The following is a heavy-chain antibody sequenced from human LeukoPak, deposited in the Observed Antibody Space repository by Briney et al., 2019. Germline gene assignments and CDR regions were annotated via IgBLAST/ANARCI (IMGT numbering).Heavy chain of an antibody. CDR3: ARGGYYYDSSGYYYGGVRYFDY. V-gene: IGHV3-20*04. CDR1: GFTFDDYG. J-gene: IGHJ4*02. D-gene: IGHD3-22*01. Sequence: GGSLRLSCAASGFTFDDYGMSWVRQAPGKGLEWVSGINWNGGSTGYADSVKGRFTISRDNAKNSLYLQMNNLRAEDTALYYCARGGYYYDSSGYYYGGVRYFDYWGQGTLVTVSS. CDR2: INWNGGST.